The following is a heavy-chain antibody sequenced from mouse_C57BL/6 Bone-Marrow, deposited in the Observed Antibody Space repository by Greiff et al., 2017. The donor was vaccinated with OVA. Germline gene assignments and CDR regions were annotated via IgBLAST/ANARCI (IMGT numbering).Heavy chain of an antibody. Sequence: EVKLVESGGGLVKPGGSLKLSCAASGFTFSDYGMHWVRQAPEKGLEWVAYISRGSSTIYYADTVKGRFTISRDNAKNTLFLQMTSLRSEDTAMYYCARRTGTGAMDYWGQGTSVTVSS. CDR1: GFTFSDYG. D-gene: IGHD4-1*01. J-gene: IGHJ4*01. V-gene: IGHV5-17*01. CDR2: ISRGSSTI. CDR3: ARRTGTGAMDY.